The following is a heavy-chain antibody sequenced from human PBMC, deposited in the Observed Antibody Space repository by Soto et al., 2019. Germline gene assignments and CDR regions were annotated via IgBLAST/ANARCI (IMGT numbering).Heavy chain of an antibody. V-gene: IGHV1-8*01. J-gene: IGHJ3*02. Sequence: QVQLVQSGAEVKKPGASVKVSCKASGYTFTSYDINWVRQATGQGLEWMGWMNPNSGNTGYAQKFQGRATMTRNTSISTAYMELSSLRSEDTAVYYCASVRTYYYGSGSPGAFDIWGQGTMVTVSS. CDR2: MNPNSGNT. CDR1: GYTFTSYD. CDR3: ASVRTYYYGSGSPGAFDI. D-gene: IGHD3-10*01.